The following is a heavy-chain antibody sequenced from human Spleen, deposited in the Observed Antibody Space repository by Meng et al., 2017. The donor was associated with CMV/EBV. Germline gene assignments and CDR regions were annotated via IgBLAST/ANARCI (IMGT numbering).Heavy chain of an antibody. CDR1: GFTFGSHS. Sequence: GESLKISCAASGFTFGSHSMNWVRQAPGKGLEWVSYVSRTSSHIYYADSVKGRFTIARDNAKNSLYLEMKSLRAEDTAVYYCARDDSGGDIFTGYYKIPFDYWGQGTLVTVSS. D-gene: IGHD3-9*01. J-gene: IGHJ4*02. CDR3: ARDDSGGDIFTGYYKIPFDY. V-gene: IGHV3-21*05. CDR2: VSRTSSHI.